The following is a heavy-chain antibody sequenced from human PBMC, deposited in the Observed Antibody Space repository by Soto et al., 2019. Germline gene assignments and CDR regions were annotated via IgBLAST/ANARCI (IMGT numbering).Heavy chain of an antibody. Sequence: QLVQSGDEVKKPGASVKVSCRASGYIFNSVGISWLRQVPGQGLEWMGWVSTYSEHTKPVQKLQDRVTLTADTSTSTVHMELRSLRSADTAVYYCARDLNWNNVLGFDSWGQGTLVTVSS. CDR3: ARDLNWNNVLGFDS. CDR2: VSTYSEHT. V-gene: IGHV1-18*04. J-gene: IGHJ4*02. D-gene: IGHD1-20*01. CDR1: GYIFNSVG.